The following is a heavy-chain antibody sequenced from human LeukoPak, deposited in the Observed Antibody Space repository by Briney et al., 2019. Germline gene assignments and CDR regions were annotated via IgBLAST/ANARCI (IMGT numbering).Heavy chain of an antibody. D-gene: IGHD1-7*01. CDR1: GFTFSDYY. Sequence: PGGSLRLSCAASGFTFSDYYMSWIRQAPGKGLEWVSYISNSGSTIYYADSVKGRFTISRDNAKNSLYLQVNSLRAEDTAVYYCARDLWHNWNYRTDYWGQGTLVNVS. CDR3: ARDLWHNWNYRTDY. V-gene: IGHV3-11*01. CDR2: ISNSGSTI. J-gene: IGHJ4*02.